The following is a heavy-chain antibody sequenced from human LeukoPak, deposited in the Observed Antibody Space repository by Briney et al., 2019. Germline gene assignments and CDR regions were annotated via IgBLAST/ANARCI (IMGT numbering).Heavy chain of an antibody. CDR3: ARFAAGGSYYYYMDV. CDR2: INPSGGST. CDR1: GYTFTSYY. J-gene: IGHJ6*03. V-gene: IGHV1-46*01. Sequence: ASVKFSCKASGYTFTSYYMHWVRQAPGQGLEWMGIINPSGGSTSYAQKFQGRVTMTRDTSTSTVYMELSSLRSEDTAVYYCARFAAGGSYYYYMDVWGKGTTVTVSS. D-gene: IGHD6-25*01.